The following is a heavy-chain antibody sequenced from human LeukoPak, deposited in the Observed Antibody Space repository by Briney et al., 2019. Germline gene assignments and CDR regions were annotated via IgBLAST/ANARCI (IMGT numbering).Heavy chain of an antibody. D-gene: IGHD6-13*01. CDR2: IKQDGSEK. J-gene: IGHJ4*02. CDR1: GFTFSAKY. V-gene: IGHV3-7*04. Sequence: GGALRLSCAASGFTFSAKYMNWVRQAPGKGLEWVANIKQDGSEKNHVDSVKGRCTISRDNANTSLYLQMNSLRAEDTAVYYCARGLLAAAGIDYWGQGALVTVSS. CDR3: ARGLLAAAGIDY.